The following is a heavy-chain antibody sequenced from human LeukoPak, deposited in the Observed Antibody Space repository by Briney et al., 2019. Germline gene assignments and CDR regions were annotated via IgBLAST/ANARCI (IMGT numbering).Heavy chain of an antibody. J-gene: IGHJ3*01. CDR1: GGSISSSSHY. CDR3: ARDSLHYFDTSGYGLDV. V-gene: IGHV4-39*07. D-gene: IGHD3-22*01. CDR2: IYYSGST. Sequence: SETLSLTCAVSGGSISSSSHYWGWIRQPPGKGLEWIGSIYYSGSTYYNPSLKSRVTISVDTSKNQFSLKLSSVTAADTAVYYCARDSLHYFDTSGYGLDVWGQGTMVTVSS.